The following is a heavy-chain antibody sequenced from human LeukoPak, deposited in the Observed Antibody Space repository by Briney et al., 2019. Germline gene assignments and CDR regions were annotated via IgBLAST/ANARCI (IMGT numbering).Heavy chain of an antibody. D-gene: IGHD3-22*01. CDR1: GYTFTGYY. CDR2: INPNSGST. CDR3: ASDYYDSSGYYSSH. V-gene: IGHV1-2*02. Sequence: ASVKVSCKAFGYTFTGYYMHWVRQAPGQGLEWMGWINPNSGSTNYAQKFQGRVTMTRDTSIGTAYMELSRLRSDDTAVYYCASDYYDSSGYYSSHWGQGTLVTVSS. J-gene: IGHJ4*02.